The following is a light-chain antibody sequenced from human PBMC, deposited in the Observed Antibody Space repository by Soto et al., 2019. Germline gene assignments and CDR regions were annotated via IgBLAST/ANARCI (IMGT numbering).Light chain of an antibody. CDR3: QQTYSALWT. V-gene: IGKV1-39*01. CDR2: AAS. CDR1: QTITTY. Sequence: DIQMTQSPSSLSASVGDRVTISCRASQTITTYLNWYQQKPGKAPKLLIYAASSLHSGVPSRFSGSGSGRDFTLTISSLQPEDFAAYYCQQTYSALWTFGQGTKQEIK. J-gene: IGKJ1*01.